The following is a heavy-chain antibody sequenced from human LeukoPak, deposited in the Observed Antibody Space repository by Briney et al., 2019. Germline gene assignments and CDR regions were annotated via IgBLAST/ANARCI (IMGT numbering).Heavy chain of an antibody. CDR1: GGSISSYY. CDR2: IYYSGST. CDR3: ARVRQGAFDI. V-gene: IGHV4-59*01. J-gene: IGHJ3*02. D-gene: IGHD3-10*01. Sequence: KPSXTLSLTCTVSGGSISSYYWSWIRQPTGKGLEWIGYIYYSGSTNYNPSLKSRVTISVEKSKNKFSLKLSSVTAADTAVYYCARVRQGAFDIWGQGTMVTVSS.